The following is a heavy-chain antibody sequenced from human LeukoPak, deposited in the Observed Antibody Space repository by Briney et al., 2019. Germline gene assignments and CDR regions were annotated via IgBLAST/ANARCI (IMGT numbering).Heavy chain of an antibody. CDR3: ASGFLDDFWSGHF. D-gene: IGHD3-3*01. V-gene: IGHV3-7*01. CDR2: IKEDGSQK. J-gene: IGHJ4*02. CDR1: GFTFSTHW. Sequence: GGSLRLSCAASGFTFSTHWMSWVRQAPGKGLEWVANIKEDGSQKYYVDSVKGRFTISRGNAKNSLYLQMNSLRAEDTAVYYCASGFLDDFWSGHFWGQGTLVTVSS.